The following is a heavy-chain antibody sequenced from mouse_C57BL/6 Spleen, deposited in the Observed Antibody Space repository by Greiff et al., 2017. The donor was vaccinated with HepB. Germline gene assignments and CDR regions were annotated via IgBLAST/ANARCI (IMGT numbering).Heavy chain of an antibody. CDR1: GYAFTNYL. CDR2: INPGSGGT. CDR3: AGDYHGAMDY. Sequence: VKLKQSGAELVRPGTSVKVSCKASGYAFTNYLIEWVKQRPGQGLEWIGVINPGSGGTNYNEKFKGKATLTADKSSSTAYMQLSSLTSEDSAVYFCAGDYHGAMDYWGQGTSVTVSS. J-gene: IGHJ4*01. D-gene: IGHD1-1*01. V-gene: IGHV1-54*01.